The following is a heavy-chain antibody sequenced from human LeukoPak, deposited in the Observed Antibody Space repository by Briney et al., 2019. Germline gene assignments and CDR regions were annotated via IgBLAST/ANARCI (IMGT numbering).Heavy chain of an antibody. Sequence: GESLRLSCAASGFTFSDYYMSWIRQVPGKGLEWVSYISSNGSTIYYADSVKGRFTISRDNAKNSLYLQMNSLRAEDTAVYYCARDHHHRSMVRGVSSDYWGQGTLVTVSS. CDR2: ISSNGSTI. D-gene: IGHD3-10*01. CDR1: GFTFSDYY. CDR3: ARDHHHRSMVRGVSSDY. V-gene: IGHV3-11*04. J-gene: IGHJ4*02.